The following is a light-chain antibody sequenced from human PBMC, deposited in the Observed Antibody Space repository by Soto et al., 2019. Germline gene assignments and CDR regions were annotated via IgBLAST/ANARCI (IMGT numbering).Light chain of an antibody. V-gene: IGLV1-40*01. CDR2: GNS. J-gene: IGLJ2*01. Sequence: QSVLTQPPSVSGAPGQRVTISCTGGSSNIGAGYDVHWYQQLPGTAPKLLIYGNSNRPSGVPDRFSGSKSGTSASLAITGLQAEDEADYYCGTWDSSLSAVVFGGGTKLTVL. CDR1: SSNIGAGYD. CDR3: GTWDSSLSAVV.